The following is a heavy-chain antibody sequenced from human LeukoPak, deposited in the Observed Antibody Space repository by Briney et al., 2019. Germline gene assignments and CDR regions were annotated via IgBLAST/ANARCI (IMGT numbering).Heavy chain of an antibody. Sequence: PGGSLRLSCVVSGYTFSTSAMNWVRQAPGKGLEWVANIKQDGSEKYYVGSVKGRFTISRDNAKNSLYLQMNNLGAEDTAVYYCATDPASYCTSSTCDFDYWGQGTLVTVSS. CDR2: IKQDGSEK. CDR1: GYTFSTSA. CDR3: ATDPASYCTSSTCDFDY. V-gene: IGHV3-7*01. J-gene: IGHJ4*02. D-gene: IGHD2-8*01.